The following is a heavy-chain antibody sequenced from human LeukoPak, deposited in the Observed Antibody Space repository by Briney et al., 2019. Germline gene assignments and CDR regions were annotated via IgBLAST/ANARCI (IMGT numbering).Heavy chain of an antibody. CDR1: GFTFSSYA. CDR3: VRQAQEDY. CDR2: ISYDGSDP. Sequence: GGSLRLSCAASGFTFSSYAMSWVRQAPGKGLEWVAVISYDGSDPHYADSVRGRFTISRDNSKNTLYLEMNSLRVEDSATYYCVRQAQEDYWGQGTPVTVSA. V-gene: IGHV3-30*03. J-gene: IGHJ4*02. D-gene: IGHD6-25*01.